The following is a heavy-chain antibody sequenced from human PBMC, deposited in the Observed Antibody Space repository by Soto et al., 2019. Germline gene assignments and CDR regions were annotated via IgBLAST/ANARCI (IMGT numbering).Heavy chain of an antibody. CDR3: AAWALVWDDAFDI. CDR2: ISGSGGST. V-gene: IGHV3-23*01. CDR1: GFTFSSYA. J-gene: IGHJ3*02. Sequence: EVQLLESGGGLVQPGGSLRLSCAASGFTFSSYAMSWVRQAPGKGLEWVSAISGSGGSTYYADSVKGRFTISRDNYKNTLYLQMNSLGAEDTAVYYCAAWALVWDDAFDIWGQGKMVTVSS. D-gene: IGHD1-26*01.